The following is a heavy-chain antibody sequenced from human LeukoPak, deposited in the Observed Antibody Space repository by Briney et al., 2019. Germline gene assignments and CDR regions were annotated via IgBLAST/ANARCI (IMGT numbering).Heavy chain of an antibody. V-gene: IGHV4-39*07. Sequence: PSETLSLTCTVSGGSISSSSYYWGWIRQPPGKGLEWIGSIYYSGSTYYNPSLKSRVTISVDTSKNQFSLKLSSVTAADTAVYYCARDPISGYYPTHDAFDIWGQGTMVTVSS. CDR3: ARDPISGYYPTHDAFDI. J-gene: IGHJ3*02. CDR2: IYYSGST. CDR1: GGSISSSSYY. D-gene: IGHD3-3*01.